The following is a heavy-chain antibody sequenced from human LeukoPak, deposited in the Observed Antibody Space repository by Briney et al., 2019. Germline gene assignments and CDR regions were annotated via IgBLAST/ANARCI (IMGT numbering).Heavy chain of an antibody. J-gene: IGHJ4*02. Sequence: ASVKVSCKASGYTFTSYDINWVRQATGRGLEWMGWMNPNSGNTGYAQKFQGRVTMTRNTSISTAYMELSSLRSEDTAVYYCARVVRGRRGYSYGYSFDYWGQGTLVTVSS. CDR2: MNPNSGNT. D-gene: IGHD5-18*01. V-gene: IGHV1-8*01. CDR3: ARVVRGRRGYSYGYSFDY. CDR1: GYTFTSYD.